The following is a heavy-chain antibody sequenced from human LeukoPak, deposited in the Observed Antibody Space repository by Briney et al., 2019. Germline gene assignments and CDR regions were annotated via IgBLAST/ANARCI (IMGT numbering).Heavy chain of an antibody. CDR1: GYRFTSYW. Sequence: GESLKISCKGSGYRFTSYWISWVRQMPGKGLEWMGRIDPSDSYTNYSPSFQGHVTISADKSISTAYLQWSSLKASDTAMYYCAAAYGGDAFDIWGQGTMVTVSS. CDR2: IDPSDSYT. V-gene: IGHV5-10-1*01. J-gene: IGHJ3*02. D-gene: IGHD4-23*01. CDR3: AAAYGGDAFDI.